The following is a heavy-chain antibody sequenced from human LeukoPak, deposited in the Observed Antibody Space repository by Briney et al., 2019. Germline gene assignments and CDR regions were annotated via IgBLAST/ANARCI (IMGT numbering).Heavy chain of an antibody. CDR3: ARHAGYYRPFDY. D-gene: IGHD3-9*01. Sequence: SETLSLTCAVYGGSFSGYYWSWIRQPPGKGLEWIGEINHSGGTNYNPSLKSRVTISVDTSKNQFSLKLSSVTAADTAVYYCARHAGYYRPFDYWGQGTLVTVSS. V-gene: IGHV4-34*01. CDR1: GGSFSGYY. CDR2: INHSGGT. J-gene: IGHJ4*02.